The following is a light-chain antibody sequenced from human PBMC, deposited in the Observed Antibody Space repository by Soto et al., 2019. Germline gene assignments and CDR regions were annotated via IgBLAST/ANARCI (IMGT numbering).Light chain of an antibody. CDR1: QSVSSN. CDR3: QQYNNWPPGT. CDR2: GAS. Sequence: EIVRTQSPATLSVSPGERATLSCRASQSVSSNLAWYQQKPGQAPRLLIYGASTRATGIPARFSGSGSGTEFTLTISSLQSEDFAVYYCQQYNNWPPGTFGQGTKVEI. V-gene: IGKV3-15*01. J-gene: IGKJ1*01.